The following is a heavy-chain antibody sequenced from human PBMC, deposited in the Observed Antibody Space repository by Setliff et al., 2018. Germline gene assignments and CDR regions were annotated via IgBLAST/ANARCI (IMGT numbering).Heavy chain of an antibody. CDR1: GFNFRNSA. CDR2: INVNVDSI. J-gene: IGHJ6*03. Sequence: GGSLRLSCAASGFNFRNSAMNWVRQAPGKGLEWISYINVNVDSIYYADSVKGRVTIITDESTSTAFMQLSSLRAEDTAVYYCARDVDVDTDSLYYYYYMDVWGKGTTVTVSS. D-gene: IGHD5-18*01. V-gene: IGHV3-48*01. CDR3: ARDVDVDTDSLYYYYYMDV.